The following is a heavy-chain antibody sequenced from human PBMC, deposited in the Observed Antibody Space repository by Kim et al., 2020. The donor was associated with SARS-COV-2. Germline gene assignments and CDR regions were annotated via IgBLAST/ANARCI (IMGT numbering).Heavy chain of an antibody. Sequence: SVKVSCKASGGTFSSYAISWVRQAPGQGLEWMGRIIPILGIANYAQKFQGRVTITADKSTSTAYMELSSLRSEDTAVYYCAYYDSSGYYRGHWFDPWGQGTLVTVSS. J-gene: IGHJ5*02. D-gene: IGHD3-22*01. CDR2: IIPILGIA. V-gene: IGHV1-69*04. CDR3: AYYDSSGYYRGHWFDP. CDR1: GGTFSSYA.